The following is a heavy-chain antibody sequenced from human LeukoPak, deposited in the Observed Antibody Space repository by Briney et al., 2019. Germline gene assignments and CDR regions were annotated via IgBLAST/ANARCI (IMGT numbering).Heavy chain of an antibody. V-gene: IGHV3-30-3*01. CDR1: GFTFSSFA. Sequence: PGRSLRLSCAASGFTFSSFAMHWVRQAPGKGLEWAAAISIAGNNVYYADSAKGRFTISTDNSKSTLYLQMNSLRVEDTAVYYCASLGDDWGQGTLVTVSS. J-gene: IGHJ4*02. D-gene: IGHD7-27*01. CDR3: ASLGDD. CDR2: ISIAGNNV.